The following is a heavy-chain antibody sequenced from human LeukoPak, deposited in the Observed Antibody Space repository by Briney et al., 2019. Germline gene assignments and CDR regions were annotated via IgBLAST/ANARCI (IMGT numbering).Heavy chain of an antibody. CDR1: GFTFSSYR. Sequence: GGSLRLSCAAPGFTFSSYRMHWVRQAPGKGLVWVSRINSDGSSTSYADSVKGRFTISRDNAKNTLYLQMNSLRAEDTAVYYCARVYYGSGSTPGFDYWGQGTLVTVSS. CDR3: ARVYYGSGSTPGFDY. CDR2: INSDGSST. J-gene: IGHJ4*02. V-gene: IGHV3-74*01. D-gene: IGHD3-10*01.